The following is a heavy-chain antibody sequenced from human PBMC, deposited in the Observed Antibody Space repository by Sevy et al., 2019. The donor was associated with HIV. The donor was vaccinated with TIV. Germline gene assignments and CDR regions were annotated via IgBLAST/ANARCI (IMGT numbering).Heavy chain of an antibody. D-gene: IGHD3-22*01. V-gene: IGHV3-11*01. J-gene: IGHJ5*02. CDR2: ISSSGSTI. CDR3: ARDLRYYYDSSPFDP. CDR1: GFTFSDYY. Sequence: GGSLRLSCAASGFTFSDYYMSWIRQAPGKGLEWVSYISSSGSTIYYADSVKGRFTSSRGNAKNSLYLQMNSLRAEDTAVYYCARDLRYYYDSSPFDPWGQGTLVTVSS.